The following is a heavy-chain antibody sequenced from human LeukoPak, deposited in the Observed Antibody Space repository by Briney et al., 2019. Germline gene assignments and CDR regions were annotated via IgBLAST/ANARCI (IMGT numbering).Heavy chain of an antibody. CDR2: ISFDGNDK. J-gene: IGHJ3*02. V-gene: IGHV3-30-3*01. D-gene: IGHD3-22*01. Sequence: PGGSLRLSCAASGFTFSSYAMHRVRQAPGKGLEWVAVISFDGNDKYHADSVKGRFTISRDNSKNTLYLQMNSLRAEDTALYYCARDQYYHSRGSDAFDIWGQGTMVTVSS. CDR3: ARDQYYHSRGSDAFDI. CDR1: GFTFSSYA.